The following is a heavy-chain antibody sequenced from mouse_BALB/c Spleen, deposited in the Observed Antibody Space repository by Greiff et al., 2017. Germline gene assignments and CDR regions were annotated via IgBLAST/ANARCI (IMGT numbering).Heavy chain of an antibody. Sequence: EVQLVESGGGLVQPGGSLKLSCAASGFTFSSYGMSWVRQTPDKRLELVATINSNGGSTYYPDSVKGRFTISRDNAKNTLYLQMSSLKSEDTAMYYCARGEYGNFWYFDVWGAGTTVTVSS. J-gene: IGHJ1*01. V-gene: IGHV5-6-3*01. CDR3: ARGEYGNFWYFDV. CDR2: INSNGGST. CDR1: GFTFSSYG. D-gene: IGHD2-10*02.